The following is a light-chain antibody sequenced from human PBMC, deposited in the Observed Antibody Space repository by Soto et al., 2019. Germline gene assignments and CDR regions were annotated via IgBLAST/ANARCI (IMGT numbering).Light chain of an antibody. Sequence: QSVLPQPASVSGSPGQSITISCTGGSSDIGGYNYVSWFQQHPGKAPKLMIYEVTNRPSGVSNRFSGSKSGSTASLTISGLQAEDEADYYCSSYTSSNTLVFGTGTKLTVL. J-gene: IGLJ1*01. V-gene: IGLV2-14*01. CDR3: SSYTSSNTLV. CDR1: SSDIGGYNY. CDR2: EVT.